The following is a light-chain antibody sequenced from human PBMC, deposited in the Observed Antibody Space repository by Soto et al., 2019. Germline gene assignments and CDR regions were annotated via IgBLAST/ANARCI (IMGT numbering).Light chain of an antibody. Sequence: IQMTQSPSSLSASVGDRVTITCRASQSISRYLSWYQQKPGKAPKLLIYDASSLESGVPSRFSGSASGTDFTLTISSLQSEDFATYYCQQYYSYPMITFGQGTRLEIK. CDR3: QQYYSYPMIT. J-gene: IGKJ5*01. CDR1: QSISRY. CDR2: DAS. V-gene: IGKV1-13*02.